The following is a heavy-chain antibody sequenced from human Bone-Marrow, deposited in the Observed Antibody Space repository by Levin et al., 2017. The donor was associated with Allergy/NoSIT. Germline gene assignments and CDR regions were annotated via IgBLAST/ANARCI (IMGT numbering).Heavy chain of an antibody. D-gene: IGHD6-13*01. CDR3: ARGGYSSSWDSNNWFAP. CDR2: INPASGAT. Sequence: ASVKVSCTASGYMFNDYNVDWVRQAPGQGPVWMGNINPASGATNYAQMFQGRVTMTRDTSLSTVYMQLRSLNSDDTAVYYCARGGYSSSWDSNNWFAPWGQGTLVTVSS. CDR1: GYMFNDYN. V-gene: IGHV1-2*02. J-gene: IGHJ5*02.